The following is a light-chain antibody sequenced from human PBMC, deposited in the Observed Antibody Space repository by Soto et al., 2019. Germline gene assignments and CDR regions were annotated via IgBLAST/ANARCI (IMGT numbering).Light chain of an antibody. V-gene: IGKV1-5*03. CDR3: QQYNSPWYT. J-gene: IGKJ2*01. CDR2: KAS. CDR1: QSISSW. Sequence: DIPMTQSPSTLSASVGDRVTITCRASQSISSWLAWYQQKPGKAPKLLIYKASSLESGVPSRFSGSGSGTEFTLTISSLQPDDFATYYCQQYNSPWYTFGQGTKLEIK.